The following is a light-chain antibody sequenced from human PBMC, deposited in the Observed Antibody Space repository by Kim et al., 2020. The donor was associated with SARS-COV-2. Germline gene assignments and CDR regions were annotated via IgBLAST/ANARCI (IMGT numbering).Light chain of an antibody. CDR1: QGISSA. V-gene: IGKV1D-13*01. CDR2: DAS. CDR3: QQFNNYPL. Sequence: AIQLTQSPSSLSASVGDRVTITCRSSQGISSALVWYQQKPGKAPKLLIYDASSLESGVPSRFSGSGSGTDFTLTISSLQPEDFATYYCQQFNNYPLFGQGTRLEIK. J-gene: IGKJ5*01.